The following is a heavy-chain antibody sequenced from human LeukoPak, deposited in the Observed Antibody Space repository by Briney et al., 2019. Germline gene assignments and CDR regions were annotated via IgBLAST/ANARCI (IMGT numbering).Heavy chain of an antibody. CDR3: ARGGHYYGSGSYYKWDY. CDR2: IYCSGST. CDR1: SGSISSSYY. J-gene: IGHJ4*02. Sequence: PSETLSLTCTVSSGSISSSYYWSWIRQPPGKGLEWIGYIYCSGSTNYNPSLKSRVTISVDTSKNQFSLKLSSVTAADTAVYYCARGGHYYGSGSYYKWDYWGQGTLVTVSS. D-gene: IGHD3-10*01. V-gene: IGHV4-59*12.